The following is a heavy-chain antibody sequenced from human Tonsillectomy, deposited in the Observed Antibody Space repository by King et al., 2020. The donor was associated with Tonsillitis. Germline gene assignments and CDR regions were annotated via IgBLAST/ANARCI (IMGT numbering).Heavy chain of an antibody. CDR3: ARTYDSSAYSLYNWFAP. CDR2: IYYGGST. D-gene: IGHD3-22*01. CDR1: GGSISSGGFY. Sequence: VQLQESGPGLVKPSQTLSLTCAVSGGSISSGGFYWSWIRQHPGKGLEWIGYIYYGGSTFYNPSLKSRVTISVDTSKNQFSLNLSSVTAADTAVYYCARTYDSSAYSLYNWFAPWGQGTLVTVSS. J-gene: IGHJ5*02. V-gene: IGHV4-31*11.